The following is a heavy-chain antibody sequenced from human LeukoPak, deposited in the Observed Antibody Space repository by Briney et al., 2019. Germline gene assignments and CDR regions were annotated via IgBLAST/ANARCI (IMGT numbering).Heavy chain of an antibody. CDR2: ISYDGSNK. D-gene: IGHD4-11*01. CDR3: ARLDDYSNYRTNY. V-gene: IGHV3-30*04. J-gene: IGHJ4*02. CDR1: GFTFSSYA. Sequence: GGSLRLSCAASGFTFSSYAMHWVRQAPGKGLEWVAVISYDGSNKYYADSVKGRFTISRDNSKNTLYLQMNSLRAEDTAVYYCARLDDYSNYRTNYWGQGTLVTVS.